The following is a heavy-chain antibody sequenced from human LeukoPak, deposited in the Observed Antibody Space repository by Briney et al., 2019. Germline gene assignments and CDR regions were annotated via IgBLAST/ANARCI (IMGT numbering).Heavy chain of an antibody. CDR2: ISGSGGST. J-gene: IGHJ4*02. Sequence: GGSLRLSCAASGFTFSSYAMSWVRQAPGKGLEWVSAISGSGGSTYYADSVKGRFTISRDNAKNSLYLQMNSLRAEDTAVYYCARVELSSGVSCYDYWGQGTLVTVSS. CDR1: GFTFSSYA. V-gene: IGHV3-23*01. D-gene: IGHD2-15*01. CDR3: ARVELSSGVSCYDY.